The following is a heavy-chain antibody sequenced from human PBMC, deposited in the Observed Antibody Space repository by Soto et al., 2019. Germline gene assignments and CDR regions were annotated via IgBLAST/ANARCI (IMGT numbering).Heavy chain of an antibody. Sequence: ESGGGVVQPGRSLRLSCAASGFTFSSYAMHWVRQAPGKGLEWVAVISYDGSNKYYADSVKGRFTISRDNSKNTLYLQMNSLRAEDTAVYYCAREYYDFWNGGPSYYYYGMDVWGQGTTVTVSS. CDR1: GFTFSSYA. CDR2: ISYDGSNK. J-gene: IGHJ6*02. V-gene: IGHV3-30-3*01. CDR3: AREYYDFWNGGPSYYYYGMDV. D-gene: IGHD3-3*01.